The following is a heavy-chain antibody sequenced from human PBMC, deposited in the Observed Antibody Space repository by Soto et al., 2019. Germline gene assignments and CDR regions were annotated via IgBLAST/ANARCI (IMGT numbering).Heavy chain of an antibody. CDR3: AKRSDYYDPGYYFDC. V-gene: IGHV3-15*07. CDR2: IKSKTHGGTT. J-gene: IGHJ4*02. D-gene: IGHD3-3*01. Sequence: GGSLRLSCAASDFTFSNAWINWVRQAPGKGLEWVGRIKSKTHGGTTDFAAPVKGRFAISRDNSKNTMYLQMNGLRAEDTAVYYCAKRSDYYDPGYYFDCWGQGTLVTVSS. CDR1: DFTFSNAW.